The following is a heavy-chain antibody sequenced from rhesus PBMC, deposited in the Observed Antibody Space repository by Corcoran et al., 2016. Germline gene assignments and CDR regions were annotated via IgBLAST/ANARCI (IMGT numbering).Heavy chain of an antibody. J-gene: IGHJ4*01. CDR1: GFTLGDYG. CDR2: ISYTGKTV. Sequence: EVQLVESGGDLVQPGGSLRLSCAASGFTLGDYGMHWVRQAPGKGLEWVSAISYTGKTVYYADSVKGRFTVSGDNAKNSLSLQMGSLRSEDTAVYYCTRDLSRRSSGWTSFDYWGQGVLVTVSS. V-gene: IGHV3-183*02. CDR3: TRDLSRRSSGWTSFDY. D-gene: IGHD6-31*01.